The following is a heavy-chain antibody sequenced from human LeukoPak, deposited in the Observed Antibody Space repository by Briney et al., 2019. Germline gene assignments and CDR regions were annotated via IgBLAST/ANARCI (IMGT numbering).Heavy chain of an antibody. D-gene: IGHD6-13*01. J-gene: IGHJ5*02. Sequence: ASVKVSCKASGYTFTGYYMHWVRQAPGQGVEWMGWINPNSGGTNYAQKFQGRVTITRDTSITTAYMELSRLRSDDTAVYYCAREEIAAAEVYNWFDPWGQGTLVTVSS. CDR1: GYTFTGYY. CDR2: INPNSGGT. CDR3: AREEIAAAEVYNWFDP. V-gene: IGHV1-2*02.